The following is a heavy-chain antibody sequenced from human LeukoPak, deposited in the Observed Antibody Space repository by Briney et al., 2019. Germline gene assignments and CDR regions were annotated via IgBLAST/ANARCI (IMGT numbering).Heavy chain of an antibody. Sequence: PSETLSLTCAVYGGSFSGYYWSWIRQPPGKGLEWIGEINHSGSTNYNPSLKSRVTISVDTSKNQFSLKLSSVTAADTAVHYCAREVFPSLGYSSGWSRYNWFDPWGQGTLVTVSS. J-gene: IGHJ5*02. CDR2: INHSGST. CDR1: GGSFSGYY. V-gene: IGHV4-34*01. D-gene: IGHD6-19*01. CDR3: AREVFPSLGYSSGWSRYNWFDP.